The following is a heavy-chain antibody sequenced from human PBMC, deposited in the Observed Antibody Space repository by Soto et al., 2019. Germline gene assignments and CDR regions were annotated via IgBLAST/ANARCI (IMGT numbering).Heavy chain of an antibody. V-gene: IGHV1-46*01. D-gene: IGHD3-16*01. Sequence: QVQLVQSGAEVRKPGASVKLSCKTSDYTFCVSYIQWVRQALGQGLEWMGRIIPSAGHTIYAQKFLGRVIMTRDTSTSTVYMEVSSLSSEDSALYYCATDGGHDDLDFRGLGSLVTVSA. CDR3: ATDGGHDDLDF. CDR1: DYTFCVSY. CDR2: IIPSAGHT. J-gene: IGHJ4*02.